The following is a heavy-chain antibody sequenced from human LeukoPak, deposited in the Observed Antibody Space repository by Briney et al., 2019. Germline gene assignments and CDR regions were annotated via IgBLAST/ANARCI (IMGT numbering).Heavy chain of an antibody. J-gene: IGHJ5*02. D-gene: IGHD2-2*01. Sequence: SETLSLTCTVSGYSISSGYYWGWIRQPPGKGLEWIGSIYHSGSTYYNPSLKSRVTISVDTSKNQFSLKLSSVTAADMAVYYCARDDIVVVPAAILYNWFDPWGQGTLVTVSS. V-gene: IGHV4-38-2*02. CDR1: GYSISSGYY. CDR3: ARDDIVVVPAAILYNWFDP. CDR2: IYHSGST.